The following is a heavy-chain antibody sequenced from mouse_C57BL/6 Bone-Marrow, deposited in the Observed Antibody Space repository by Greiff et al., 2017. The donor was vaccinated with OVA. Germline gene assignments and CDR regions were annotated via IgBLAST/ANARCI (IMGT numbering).Heavy chain of an antibody. CDR1: GYTFTSYG. J-gene: IGHJ1*03. CDR2: IYPRSGNT. Sequence: VQLQQSGAELARPGASVKLSCKASGYTFTSYGISWVKQRTGQGLEWIGEIYPRSGNTYYNEKFKGKATLTADKSSSTAYMELRSLTSEDSAVYFCARGEDITTVPYWYFDVWGTGTTVTVSS. D-gene: IGHD1-1*01. V-gene: IGHV1-81*01. CDR3: ARGEDITTVPYWYFDV.